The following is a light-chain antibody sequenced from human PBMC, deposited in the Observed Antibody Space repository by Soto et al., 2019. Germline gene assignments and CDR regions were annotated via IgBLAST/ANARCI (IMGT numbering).Light chain of an antibody. CDR1: QSVSSN. CDR2: GAS. CDR3: QQYNKWPWT. J-gene: IGKJ1*01. Sequence: EIVMTQSPATLSVSPGERATLSCRASQSVSSNFAWYQQKPGQAPRLLIYGASTRATGIPARFSGSGSGTEFTLTISSLQSEHFVVYYCQQYNKWPWTFGQGTTVEIK. V-gene: IGKV3-15*01.